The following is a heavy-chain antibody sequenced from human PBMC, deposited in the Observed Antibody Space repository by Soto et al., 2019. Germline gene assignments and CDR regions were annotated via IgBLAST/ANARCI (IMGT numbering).Heavy chain of an antibody. Sequence: GGSLRLSCAASGFTFSGYSMNWVRQAPGKGLQWVSSISSSSSYIYYADSVKGRFTISRDNAKNSLFLQMNSLRAEDTAVYYCAREALYSNYDTNYYYGMDVWVQGTTVTVSS. J-gene: IGHJ6*02. CDR2: ISSSSSYI. CDR3: AREALYSNYDTNYYYGMDV. V-gene: IGHV3-21*01. CDR1: GFTFSGYS. D-gene: IGHD4-4*01.